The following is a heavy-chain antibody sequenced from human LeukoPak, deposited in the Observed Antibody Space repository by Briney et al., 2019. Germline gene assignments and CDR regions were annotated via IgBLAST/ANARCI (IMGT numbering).Heavy chain of an antibody. D-gene: IGHD3-16*01. J-gene: IGHJ4*02. V-gene: IGHV3-30-3*01. CDR3: ARAATSLRFDYFDY. CDR2: ISYDGSNK. Sequence: GGSLRLSCAASGFTFSSYAMPWVRQAPGKGLEWVAVISYDGSNKYYADSVKGRFTISRDNSKNTLYLQMNSLRAEDTAVYYCARAATSLRFDYFDYWGQGTLVTVSS. CDR1: GFTFSSYA.